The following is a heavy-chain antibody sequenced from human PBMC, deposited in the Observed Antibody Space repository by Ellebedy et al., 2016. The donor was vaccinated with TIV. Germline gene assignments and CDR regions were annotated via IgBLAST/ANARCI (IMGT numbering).Heavy chain of an antibody. V-gene: IGHV3-21*06. D-gene: IGHD3-10*01. Sequence: PGGSLRLSCAASGFTFSSYSMNWVRRAPGKGPEWVSLISSNTKYTYYADSVKGRFPISRDNGKNSLYLQMNSLRAEDTAVYYCATPWVRGVVLGETIDYWGQGTLVTVSS. J-gene: IGHJ4*02. CDR3: ATPWVRGVVLGETIDY. CDR2: ISSNTKYT. CDR1: GFTFSSYS.